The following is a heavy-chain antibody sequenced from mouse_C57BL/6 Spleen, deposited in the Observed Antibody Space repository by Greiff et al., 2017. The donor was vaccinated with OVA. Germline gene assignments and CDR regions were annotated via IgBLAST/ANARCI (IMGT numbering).Heavy chain of an antibody. CDR3: ARFFYSNYDAMDY. J-gene: IGHJ4*01. CDR1: GFTFTDYY. CDR2: IRNKANGYTT. Sequence: EVKLVESGGGLVQPGGSLSLSCAASGFTFTDYYMSWVRQPPGKALEWLGFIRNKANGYTTEYSSSVKGRFTISRDNSQSILYLQMNALRAEDSATYYCARFFYSNYDAMDYWGQGTSVTVSS. V-gene: IGHV7-3*01. D-gene: IGHD2-5*01.